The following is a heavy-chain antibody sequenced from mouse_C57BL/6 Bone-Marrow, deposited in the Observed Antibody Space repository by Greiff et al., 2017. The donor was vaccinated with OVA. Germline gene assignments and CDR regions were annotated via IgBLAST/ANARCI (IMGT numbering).Heavy chain of an antibody. J-gene: IGHJ2*01. CDR3: ADWYGPGYFDY. CDR2: IHPNSGST. Sequence: QVQLQQPGAELVKPGASVKLSCKASGYTFTSYWMHWVKQRPGQGLEWIGMIHPNSGSTNYNEKFKSKATLTVDNSSSTAYMQLSSLTSEDSAVYYCADWYGPGYFDYWGQGTTLTVSS. CDR1: GYTFTSYW. D-gene: IGHD2-14*01. V-gene: IGHV1-64*01.